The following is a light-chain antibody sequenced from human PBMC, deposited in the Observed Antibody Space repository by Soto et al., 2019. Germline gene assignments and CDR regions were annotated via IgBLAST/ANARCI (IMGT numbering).Light chain of an antibody. CDR3: QQYNTYLT. CDR2: DAS. V-gene: IGKV1-5*01. CDR1: QSISSW. Sequence: DIQMTQSPSTLSASVGDRVTITCRASQSISSWLAWYQQKPGKAPKLLIYDASSLESGVPSSLSGSASGTEFPLTISRMPPDDSATYYCQQYNTYLTFGHGTRLEIK. J-gene: IGKJ5*01.